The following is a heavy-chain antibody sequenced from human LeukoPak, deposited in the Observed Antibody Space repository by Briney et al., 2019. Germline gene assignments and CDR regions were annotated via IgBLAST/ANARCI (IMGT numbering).Heavy chain of an antibody. CDR3: AKSPGYWTHDY. V-gene: IGHV3-23*01. D-gene: IGHD1-1*01. Sequence: GGSLRLSCAGSEFTSSSPGRTWVRQAPGKGLEWVSSITGNGVTAYYADSVRGRFTVSTDSSKSTLYLQMNSLRAEDTAIYYCAKSPGYWTHDYWGQGILVTVSS. J-gene: IGHJ4*02. CDR1: EFTSSSPG. CDR2: ITGNGVTA.